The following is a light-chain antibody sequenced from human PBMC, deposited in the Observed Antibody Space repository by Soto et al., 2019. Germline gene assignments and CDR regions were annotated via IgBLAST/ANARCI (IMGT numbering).Light chain of an antibody. J-gene: IGLJ1*01. CDR3: SSYTSSSTLGV. CDR2: DVS. CDR1: SSDVGGYNY. V-gene: IGLV2-14*01. Sequence: QSVLTQAASVSGSPRQSIPISSTGTSSDVGGYNYVSWYQQHPGKAPKLMIYDVSNRPSGVSNRFSGSKSGNTASLTISGLQAEDEADYYCSSYTSSSTLGVFGTGTKVTVL.